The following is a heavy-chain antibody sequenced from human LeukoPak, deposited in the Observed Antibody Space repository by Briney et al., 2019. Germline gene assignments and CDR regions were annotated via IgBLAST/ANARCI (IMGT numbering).Heavy chain of an antibody. J-gene: IGHJ6*02. CDR2: INNSGST. CDR1: GGSFSGYY. Sequence: SETLSLTCAVYGGSFSGYYWGWIRQPPGKGLEWIGEINNSGSTNYNPSLKSRVTISVDTSKNQFSLKLNSVTAADTAVYYCARLKAVTTPYYYYGMDVWGQGTTVTVSS. D-gene: IGHD4-17*01. V-gene: IGHV4-34*01. CDR3: ARLKAVTTPYYYYGMDV.